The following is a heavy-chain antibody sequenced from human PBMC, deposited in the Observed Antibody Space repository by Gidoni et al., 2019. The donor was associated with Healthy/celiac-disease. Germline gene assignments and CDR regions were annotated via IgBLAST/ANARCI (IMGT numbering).Heavy chain of an antibody. Sequence: QVQLVQSGAEEKKPGASVQVSCKDSGYTCTSYAMHWVRQALGQRLEWMGWINAGNGNTKYSQKFQGRVTITRETSASTAYMELSSLRSEDTAVYYCAREGMGAVALSSWGQGTLVTVSS. V-gene: IGHV1-3*05. D-gene: IGHD6-19*01. J-gene: IGHJ4*02. CDR2: INAGNGNT. CDR3: AREGMGAVALSS. CDR1: GYTCTSYA.